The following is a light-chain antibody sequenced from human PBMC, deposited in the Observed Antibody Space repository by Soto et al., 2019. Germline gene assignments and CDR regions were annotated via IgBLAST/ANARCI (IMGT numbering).Light chain of an antibody. Sequence: GDRVPITCRASRNIGSWLAWYQQKAGKAPNLLIYKASTLETGVPSRFSGSASGTEFTLTISSLQPDDFATYYCQQHANYPITFGGGTKVEI. CDR3: QQHANYPIT. V-gene: IGKV1-5*03. CDR1: RNIGSW. CDR2: KAS. J-gene: IGKJ4*01.